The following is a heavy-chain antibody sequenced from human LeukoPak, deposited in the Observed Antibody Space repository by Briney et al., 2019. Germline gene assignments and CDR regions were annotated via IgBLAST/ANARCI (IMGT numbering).Heavy chain of an antibody. CDR2: IYYSGST. CDR1: GGSISSYY. Sequence: SETLSLTCTVSGGSISSYYWSWIRQPPGKGLEWIGYIYYSGSTNYNPSLKSRVTISVDTSKNQLSLKLSSVTAADTAVYYCARVLAIRDYYYYYMDVWGKGTTVTVSS. J-gene: IGHJ6*03. CDR3: ARVLAIRDYYYYYMDV. D-gene: IGHD2-21*01. V-gene: IGHV4-59*12.